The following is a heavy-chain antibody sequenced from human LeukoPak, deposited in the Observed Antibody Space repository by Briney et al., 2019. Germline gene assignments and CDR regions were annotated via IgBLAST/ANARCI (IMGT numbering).Heavy chain of an antibody. CDR1: GGSISSYY. Sequence: SETLSLTCTVSGGSISSYYWSWIRQPPGKGLEWIGYIYYSGSTNYNPSLKSRVTISVDTSKNQFSLKLSSVTAADTAVYYCARDPPKLPKYSGSHYYYMDVWGKGTTVTVSS. CDR3: ARDPPKLPKYSGSHYYYMDV. J-gene: IGHJ6*03. CDR2: IYYSGST. D-gene: IGHD1-26*01. V-gene: IGHV4-59*01.